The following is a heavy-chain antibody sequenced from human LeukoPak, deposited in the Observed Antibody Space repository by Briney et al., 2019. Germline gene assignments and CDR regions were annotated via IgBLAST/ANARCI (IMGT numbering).Heavy chain of an antibody. CDR2: IYYSGST. CDR1: GGSISSSSYY. V-gene: IGHV4-39*07. J-gene: IGHJ4*02. Sequence: PSETLSLTCTVSGGSISSSSYYWGWIRQPPGKGLEWIGSIYYSGSTNYNPSLKSRVTISVDTSKNQFSLKLSSVTAADTAVYYCARVARPRTAAGTVRFFDYWGQGTLVTVSS. D-gene: IGHD6-13*01. CDR3: ARVARPRTAAGTVRFFDY.